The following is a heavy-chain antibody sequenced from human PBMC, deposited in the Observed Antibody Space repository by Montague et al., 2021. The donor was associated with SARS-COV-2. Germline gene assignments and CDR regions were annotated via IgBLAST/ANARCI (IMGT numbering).Heavy chain of an antibody. D-gene: IGHD3-3*01. CDR2: IYTSGST. J-gene: IGHJ2*01. CDR3: ARGLDYYDFWSGYYPAYWYFDL. V-gene: IGHV4-4*07. CDR1: VGSISSYY. Sequence: SETLSLTCTVSVGSISSYYWSWIRQPAGKGLEWIGRIYTSGSTNYNPSLKSRVTMSVDTSKNQFSLKLSSVTAADTAVYYCARGLDYYDFWSGYYPAYWYFDLGGRGTRVTVPS.